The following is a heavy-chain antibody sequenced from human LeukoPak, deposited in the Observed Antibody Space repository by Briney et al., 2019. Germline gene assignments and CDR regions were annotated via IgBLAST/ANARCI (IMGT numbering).Heavy chain of an antibody. CDR2: IKNDGSIT. CDR1: GFIFSGYW. V-gene: IGHV3-74*01. J-gene: IGHJ5*02. Sequence: GGSLRLSCAASGFIFSGYWMHWVRHAPGKGLVWLSRIKNDGSITRYADPVKGRFTISRDNAKNTLYLQMYRLRVEDTAVYYCTKSDWFDPWGQGTLVTVSS. D-gene: IGHD3-3*01. CDR3: TKSDWFDP.